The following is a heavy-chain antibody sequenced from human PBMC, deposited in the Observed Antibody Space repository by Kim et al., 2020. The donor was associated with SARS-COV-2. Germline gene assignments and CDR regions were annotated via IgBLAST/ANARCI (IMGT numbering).Heavy chain of an antibody. CDR2: ISYDGSNK. V-gene: IGHV3-30*04. J-gene: IGHJ4*02. D-gene: IGHD4-17*01. CDR1: GFTFSSYA. Sequence: GGSLRLSCAASGFTFSSYAMHWVRQAPGKGLEWVAVISYDGSNKYYADSVKGRFTISRDNSKNTLYLQMNSLRAEDTAGYYCARDLGDYAPGKSVYFDYWGQGTLVTVSS. CDR3: ARDLGDYAPGKSVYFDY.